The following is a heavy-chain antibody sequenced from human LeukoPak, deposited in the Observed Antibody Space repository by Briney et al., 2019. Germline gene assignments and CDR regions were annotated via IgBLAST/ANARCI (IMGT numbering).Heavy chain of an antibody. CDR3: ARDTYYYDSSGYYRVWSIDDAFDI. J-gene: IGHJ3*02. Sequence: ASVKVSCKASGYTFTSYGISWVRQAPGQGLEWMGWISAYNGNTNYAQKLQGRVTMTIDTSTSTAYMELRSLRSDDTAVYYCARDTYYYDSSGYYRVWSIDDAFDIWGQGTMVTVSS. V-gene: IGHV1-18*01. CDR1: GYTFTSYG. D-gene: IGHD3-22*01. CDR2: ISAYNGNT.